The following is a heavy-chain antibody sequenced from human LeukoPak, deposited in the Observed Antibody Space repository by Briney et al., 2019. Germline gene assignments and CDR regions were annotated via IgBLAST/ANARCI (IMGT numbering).Heavy chain of an antibody. CDR2: INHSGST. CDR3: ARGLVSGSYGY. D-gene: IGHD1-26*01. V-gene: IGHV4-34*01. CDR1: GGSFSGYY. J-gene: IGHJ4*02. Sequence: SETLSLTCAVYGGSFSGYYWSWIRQPPGKGLEWIGEINHSGSTNYNPSLKSRVTISVDTSKNQFSLKLSSATAADTAVYYCARGLVSGSYGYWGQGTLVTVSS.